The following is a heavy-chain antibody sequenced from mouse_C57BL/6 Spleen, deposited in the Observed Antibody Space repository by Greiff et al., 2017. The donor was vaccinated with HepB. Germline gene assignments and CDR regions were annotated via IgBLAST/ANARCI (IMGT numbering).Heavy chain of an antibody. Sequence: VQLQQSGPELVKPGASVKISCKASGYAFSSSWMNWVKQRPGKGLEWIGRIYPGDGDTNYNGKFKGKATLTADKSSSTAYMQLSSLTSEDSAVYFCASKKDYYGSSYDYFDYWGQGTTLTVSS. CDR2: IYPGDGDT. J-gene: IGHJ2*01. D-gene: IGHD1-1*01. V-gene: IGHV1-82*01. CDR1: GYAFSSSW. CDR3: ASKKDYYGSSYDYFDY.